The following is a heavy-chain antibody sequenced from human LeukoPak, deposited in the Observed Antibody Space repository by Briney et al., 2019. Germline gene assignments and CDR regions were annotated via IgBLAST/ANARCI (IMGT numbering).Heavy chain of an antibody. D-gene: IGHD3-22*01. J-gene: IGHJ5*02. V-gene: IGHV3-7*03. CDR1: GFTFSSYW. CDR2: IKQDGSEK. CDR3: AQDEYRQYYYDSSGYSP. Sequence: PGGSLRHSCSASGFTFSSYWMSWVRQAPGKGLEWVANIKQDGSEKYYVDSVKGRFTISRDNAKNSLYLQMNSLRAEDTAVYYCAQDEYRQYYYDSSGYSPWGQGTLVTVSS.